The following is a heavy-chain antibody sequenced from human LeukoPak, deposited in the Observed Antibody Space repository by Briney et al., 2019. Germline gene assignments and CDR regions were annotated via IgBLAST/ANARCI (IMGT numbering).Heavy chain of an antibody. D-gene: IGHD6-6*01. CDR3: AKVKSYSSSSYFDY. V-gene: IGHV3-30*02. Sequence: GGSLRLSCAASGFTFCSYGMHWVRQAPGKGLEWVAFIRYDGSNKYYADSVKGRFTISRDNSKNTLYLQMNSLRAEDTAVYYCAKVKSYSSSSYFDYWGQGTLVTVSS. CDR1: GFTFCSYG. J-gene: IGHJ4*02. CDR2: IRYDGSNK.